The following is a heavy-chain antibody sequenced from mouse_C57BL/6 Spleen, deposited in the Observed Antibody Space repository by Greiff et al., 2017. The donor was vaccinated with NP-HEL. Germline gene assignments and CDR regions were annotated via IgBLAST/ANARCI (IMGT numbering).Heavy chain of an antibody. CDR2: LNPSSGYT. CDR1: GYTFTSYW. J-gene: IGHJ2*01. CDR3: ARGDYFDY. V-gene: IGHV1-7*01. Sequence: VQLQQSGAELAKPGASVKLSCKASGYTFTSYWMHWVKQRPGQGLAWIGYLNPSSGYTKYNQTFKDKATLTADKSSSTAYMQLSSLTYEDSAVYYCARGDYFDYWGQGTTLTVSS.